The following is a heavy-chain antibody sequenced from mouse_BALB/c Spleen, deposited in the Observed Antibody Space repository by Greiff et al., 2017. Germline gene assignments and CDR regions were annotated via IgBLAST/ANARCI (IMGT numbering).Heavy chain of an antibody. J-gene: IGHJ1*01. CDR3: TRYDGYSYWYFDV. D-gene: IGHD2-3*01. CDR1: GYAFSSYW. CDR2: IYPGDGDT. Sequence: QVQLQQSGAELVRPGSSVKISCKASGYAFSSYWMNWVKQRPGQGLEWIGQIYPGDGDTNYNGKFKGKATLTADKSSSTAYMQLSSLTSEDSAVYYCTRYDGYSYWYFDVWGAGTTVTVSS. V-gene: IGHV1-80*01.